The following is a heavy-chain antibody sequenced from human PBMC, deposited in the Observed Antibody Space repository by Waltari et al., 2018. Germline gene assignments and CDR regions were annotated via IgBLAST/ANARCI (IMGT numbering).Heavy chain of an antibody. V-gene: IGHV4-34*02. CDR2: INDSGRT. CDR3: ARVFGYYYYYMDV. CDR1: GGSLSGYH. D-gene: IGHD3-3*01. J-gene: IGHJ6*03. Sequence: QVQLQQWGAGLLKPSETLSLTCDVSGGSLSGYHWTWIRQPPGKGLEWIGEINDSGRTTYNPSLESRVTLSIDTANNQFSLRVRSVTAADTAVYYCARVFGYYYYYMDVWGKGTTVTISS.